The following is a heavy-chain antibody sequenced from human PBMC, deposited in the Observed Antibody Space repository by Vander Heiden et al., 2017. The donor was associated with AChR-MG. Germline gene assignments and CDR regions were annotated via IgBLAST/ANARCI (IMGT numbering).Heavy chain of an antibody. J-gene: IGHJ6*02. Sequence: QVQLVQSGAEVKKPGSSVKVSCKASGGAFRSYAISWVRQAPGQGLEWMGGIIPIFGTANYAQKFQGRVTITADESTSTAYMELSSLRSEDTAVYYCAREPGIAAAGTRYYYGMDVWGQGTTVTVSS. D-gene: IGHD6-13*01. V-gene: IGHV1-69*01. CDR1: GGAFRSYA. CDR3: AREPGIAAAGTRYYYGMDV. CDR2: IIPIFGTA.